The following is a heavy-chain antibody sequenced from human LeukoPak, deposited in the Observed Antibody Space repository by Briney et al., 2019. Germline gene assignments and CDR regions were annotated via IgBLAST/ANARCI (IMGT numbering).Heavy chain of an antibody. CDR2: ISSSPSYI. CDR1: GLSFSRYN. Sequence: GGSLRLSCAASGLSFSRYNMNWVRQAPGKGLEWVSSISSSPSYIYYADSVKGRFTISRDDAKNSLYLQMNSLRAEDTAVYYCARAVGGDGSGSLWGPGTLVTVSS. CDR3: ARAVGGDGSGSL. J-gene: IGHJ4*02. D-gene: IGHD3-10*01. V-gene: IGHV3-21*04.